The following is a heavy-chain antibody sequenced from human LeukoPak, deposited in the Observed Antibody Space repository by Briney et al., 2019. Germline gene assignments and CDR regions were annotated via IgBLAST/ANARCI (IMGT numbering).Heavy chain of an antibody. V-gene: IGHV4-59*01. CDR3: ARGHGSGSYYKSPMDV. J-gene: IGHJ6*03. CDR1: VGSLSSYY. D-gene: IGHD3-10*01. CDR2: IYYSGST. Sequence: PSETLSLTCTVSVGSLSSYYWSWIRQPPGKGLWWIGYIYYSGSTNYNLSLKSRVTISVDTSKNQFSLKLSSVTAADTAVYYCARGHGSGSYYKSPMDVWGKGTTVTVSS.